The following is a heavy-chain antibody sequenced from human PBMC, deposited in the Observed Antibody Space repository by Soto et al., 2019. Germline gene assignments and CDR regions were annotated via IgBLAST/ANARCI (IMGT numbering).Heavy chain of an antibody. J-gene: IGHJ4*01. CDR1: GFTFGTYA. Sequence: GGSLRLSCAASGFTFGTYAMHWVRQAPGKGLEWVAVIYYDGSNRYYGDGVKGRLTISRDNSKSPLYLQMSSLRPEDTAVYYCARAFCTNGVCYYFFDSWGHGTLVTVSS. D-gene: IGHD2-8*01. CDR2: IYYDGSNR. V-gene: IGHV3-33*01. CDR3: ARAFCTNGVCYYFFDS.